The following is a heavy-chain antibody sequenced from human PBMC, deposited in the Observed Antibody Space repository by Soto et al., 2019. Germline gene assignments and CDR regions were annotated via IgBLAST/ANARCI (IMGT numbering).Heavy chain of an antibody. CDR2: INPSGGST. D-gene: IGHD4-17*01. Sequence: ASVKVSCKTSGYTFTSYYMHWLRQAPGQGLEWMGIINPSGGSTSYAQKFQGRVTMTRDTSTSTVYMELSSLRSEDTSVYYCARDLPTVVLNYYGMDVWGQGTTVTVSS. CDR3: ARDLPTVVLNYYGMDV. J-gene: IGHJ6*02. V-gene: IGHV1-46*01. CDR1: GYTFTSYY.